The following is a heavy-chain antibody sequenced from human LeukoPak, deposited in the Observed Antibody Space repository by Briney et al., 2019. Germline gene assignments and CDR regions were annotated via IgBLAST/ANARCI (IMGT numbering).Heavy chain of an antibody. V-gene: IGHV4-39*07. CDR3: ARGRRQQLVNLPFDY. J-gene: IGHJ4*02. CDR2: IYYSGST. CDR1: GGSISSSSYY. Sequence: SETLSLTCTVSGGSISSSSYYWGWIRQPPGKGLEWIGSIYYSGSTYYNPSLKSRVTISVDTSKNQFSLKLSSVTAADTAVYYCARGRRQQLVNLPFDYWGQGTLVTVSS. D-gene: IGHD6-13*01.